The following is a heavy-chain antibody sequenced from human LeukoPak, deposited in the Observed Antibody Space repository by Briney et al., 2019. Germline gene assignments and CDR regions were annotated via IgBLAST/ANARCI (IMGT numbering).Heavy chain of an antibody. CDR2: ISAYNGNT. V-gene: IGHV1-18*01. CDR1: VYTFTSYV. J-gene: IGHJ5*02. D-gene: IGHD6-13*01. Sequence: ASLKVSCTASVYTFTSYVISSVGQAPGHQLEWLRWISAYNGNTNYAQKLQGRVTMTPDTSTSTAYMELRSLRSDDTAVYYCARLAAAGTSWFDPWGQGTLVTVSS. CDR3: ARLAAAGTSWFDP.